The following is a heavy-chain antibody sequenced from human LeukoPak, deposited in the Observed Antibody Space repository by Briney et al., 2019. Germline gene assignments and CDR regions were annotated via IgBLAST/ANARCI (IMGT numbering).Heavy chain of an antibody. Sequence: SETLSLTCTVSGGSISSSSYYWGWIRQPPGKGLEWIGSIYYSGSTYYNPSLKSRVTISVDTSKSQFSLKLSSVTAADTAVYYCARPPRVRGKLDYYGMDVWGQGTTVTVSS. D-gene: IGHD3-10*01. CDR2: IYYSGST. CDR3: ARPPRVRGKLDYYGMDV. V-gene: IGHV4-39*01. J-gene: IGHJ6*02. CDR1: GGSISSSSYY.